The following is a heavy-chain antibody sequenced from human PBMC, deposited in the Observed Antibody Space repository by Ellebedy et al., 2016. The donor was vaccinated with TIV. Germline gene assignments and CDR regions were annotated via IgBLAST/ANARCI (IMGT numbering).Heavy chain of an antibody. D-gene: IGHD3/OR15-3a*01. CDR3: ARRPDWPYNWFDP. V-gene: IGHV4-39*01. Sequence: MPSETLSLTCTVSGGSISSSSYYWGWIRQPPGKGLEWIGSIYYSGSTYYNPSLKSRVTISVDTSKNQFSLKLSSVTAADTAVYYCARRPDWPYNWFDPWGQGTLVTVSS. CDR1: GGSISSSSYY. J-gene: IGHJ5*02. CDR2: IYYSGST.